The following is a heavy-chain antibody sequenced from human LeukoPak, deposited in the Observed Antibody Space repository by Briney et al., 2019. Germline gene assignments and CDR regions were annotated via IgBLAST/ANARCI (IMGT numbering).Heavy chain of an antibody. D-gene: IGHD3-3*01. CDR3: ARGPITIFGIYMDV. CDR1: GAPFSGYY. Sequence: SETLSLTCVVRGAPFSGYYWSWIRQPPGKGLEWIGEINHSGTINYNSSLKRRVSISVDTSKNQLSLKVNSVTAADTAVYYCARGPITIFGIYMDVWGEGTTVTVSS. V-gene: IGHV4-34*01. J-gene: IGHJ6*03. CDR2: INHSGTI.